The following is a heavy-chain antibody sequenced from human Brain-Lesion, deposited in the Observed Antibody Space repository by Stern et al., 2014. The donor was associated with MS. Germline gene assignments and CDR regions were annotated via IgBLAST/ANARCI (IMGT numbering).Heavy chain of an antibody. D-gene: IGHD5-18*01. CDR3: ARRKVNTMTLDY. Sequence: MQLVESGAEVKKPGASVTVSCTPSGYTVSGHYIDWVRQAPGQGPEWMGLISPNTCSTIYAQNFRARITLTRDTSTTTVYLDLNRLRSDDTAVYYCARRKVNTMTLDYWGQGTLVTVSS. CDR2: ISPNTCST. J-gene: IGHJ4*02. V-gene: IGHV1-46*01. CDR1: GYTVSGHY.